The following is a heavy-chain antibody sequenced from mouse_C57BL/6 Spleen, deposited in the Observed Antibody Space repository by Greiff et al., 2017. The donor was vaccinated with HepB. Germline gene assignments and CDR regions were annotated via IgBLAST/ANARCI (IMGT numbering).Heavy chain of an antibody. D-gene: IGHD1-1*01. V-gene: IGHV6-3*01. CDR3: SPYYLGYFDV. J-gene: IGHJ1*03. CDR2: IRLKSDNYAT. CDR1: GFTFSNYW. Sequence: EVQGVESGGGLVQPGGSMKLSCVASGFTFSNYWMNWVRQSPEKGLEWVAQIRLKSDNYATHYAESVKGRFTISRDDSKSSVYLQMNNLRAEDTGIYYCSPYYLGYFDVWGTGTTVTVSS.